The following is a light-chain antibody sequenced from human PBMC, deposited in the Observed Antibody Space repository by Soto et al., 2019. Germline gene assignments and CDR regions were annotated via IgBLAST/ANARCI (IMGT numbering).Light chain of an antibody. CDR1: QSISSW. CDR3: QQYYSGRT. Sequence: DIQMTQSPSTLSGSVGDRVTITCRASQSISSWLAWYQQKPGKAPKLLIYDASSLESGVPSSLSGSASGTDFPLTISRLQAEDAATYYCQQYYSGRTFGQGTKVDIK. V-gene: IGKV1-5*01. J-gene: IGKJ1*01. CDR2: DAS.